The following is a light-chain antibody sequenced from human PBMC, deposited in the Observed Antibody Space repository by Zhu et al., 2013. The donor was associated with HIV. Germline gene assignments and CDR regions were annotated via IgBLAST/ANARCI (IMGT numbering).Light chain of an antibody. CDR3: QQYGSSPRT. CDR2: AAS. V-gene: IGKV3-15*01. J-gene: IGKJ1*01. Sequence: EIVMTQSPATLSVSPGERATLSCRASQSVSSNVAWYQQKPGQAPRLLIFAASTRATGVPARFSGSRSGTEFTLTTSRLEPEDFAVYYCQQYGSSPRTFGQGTKVEIK. CDR1: QSVSSN.